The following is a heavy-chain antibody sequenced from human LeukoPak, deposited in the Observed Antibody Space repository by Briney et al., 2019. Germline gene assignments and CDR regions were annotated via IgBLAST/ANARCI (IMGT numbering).Heavy chain of an antibody. J-gene: IGHJ4*02. D-gene: IGHD6-19*01. CDR1: GGSVSSYY. CDR3: ARVAVAGTPFDY. CDR2: IYYSGNT. V-gene: IGHV4-59*02. Sequence: SETLSLTCTVSGGSVSSYYWSWIRQPPGKGLEWIGYIYYSGNTNYNPSLKSRVTISVDTSKNQFSLRLSSVTAADTAVYYCARVAVAGTPFDYWGQGALVTVSS.